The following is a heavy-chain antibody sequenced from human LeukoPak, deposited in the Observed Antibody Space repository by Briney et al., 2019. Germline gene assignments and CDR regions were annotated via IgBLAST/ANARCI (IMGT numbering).Heavy chain of an antibody. CDR3: ARKYCSTTSCLFDN. CDR2: ISSSGTTI. J-gene: IGHJ4*02. CDR1: GFTFSSYE. D-gene: IGHD2-2*01. V-gene: IGHV3-48*03. Sequence: PGGSLRLSCAASGFTFSSYEMNWVRQAPGKGLQWVSDISSSGTTIYYADSVKGRFSISRDNAKNSLYLQMNSLRAEDTAVYYCARKYCSTTSCLFDNWDQGTLVTVTS.